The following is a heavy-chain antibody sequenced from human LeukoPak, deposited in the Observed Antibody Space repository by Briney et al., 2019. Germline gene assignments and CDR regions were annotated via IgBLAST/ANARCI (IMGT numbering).Heavy chain of an antibody. J-gene: IGHJ4*02. V-gene: IGHV1-24*01. Sequence: GASVKVSCKVSRYTLTELSMHWVRQAPGKGLEWMGGFDPEDGETIYAQKFQGRVTMTEDTSTDTAYMELSSLRSEDTAVYYCATVTGTTISFDYWGQGTLVTVSS. D-gene: IGHD1-1*01. CDR2: FDPEDGET. CDR3: ATVTGTTISFDY. CDR1: RYTLTELS.